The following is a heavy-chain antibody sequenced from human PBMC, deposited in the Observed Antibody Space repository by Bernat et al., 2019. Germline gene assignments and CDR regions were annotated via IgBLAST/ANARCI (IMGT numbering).Heavy chain of an antibody. V-gene: IGHV3-48*01. Sequence: EVQLVESGGGLVQPGGSLRLSCAASGFTFSSYSMNWVRQAPGKRLEWVSYISSSSTIYYADSVKGRFIISRDNAKNSLYLQMNSLRAEDTAVYYCARDPDYGDPKHFDYWGQGTLVTVSS. CDR1: GFTFSSYS. J-gene: IGHJ4*02. D-gene: IGHD4-17*01. CDR2: ISSSSTI. CDR3: ARDPDYGDPKHFDY.